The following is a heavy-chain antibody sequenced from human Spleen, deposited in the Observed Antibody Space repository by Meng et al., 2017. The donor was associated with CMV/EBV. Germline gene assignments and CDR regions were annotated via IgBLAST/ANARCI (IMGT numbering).Heavy chain of an antibody. J-gene: IGHJ5*02. CDR3: ASAFRSRGVTASFDP. V-gene: IGHV3-20*03. Sequence: SGFNFEDYGMSWVRQTPGKGLEWVSGINWNGGSRAYAESVKGRFTISRDNAKNSLYLQMNSLRAEDTAFYYCASAFRSRGVTASFDPWGQGTLVTVSS. CDR2: INWNGGSR. CDR1: GFNFEDYG. D-gene: IGHD4-23*01.